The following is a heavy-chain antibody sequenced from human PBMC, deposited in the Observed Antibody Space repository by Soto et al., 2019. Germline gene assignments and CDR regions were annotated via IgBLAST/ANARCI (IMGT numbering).Heavy chain of an antibody. D-gene: IGHD6-13*01. Sequence: GGALRLSCAASGFTFSSYSMNWVRQAPGKGLEWVSSISSSSSYIYYAASVKGRFTISRDNAKNSLYLQMNSLRAEDTAVYYCARAQIRRMAAVDAFDIWGQGTMVTVSS. J-gene: IGHJ3*02. CDR1: GFTFSSYS. CDR2: ISSSSSYI. V-gene: IGHV3-21*01. CDR3: ARAQIRRMAAVDAFDI.